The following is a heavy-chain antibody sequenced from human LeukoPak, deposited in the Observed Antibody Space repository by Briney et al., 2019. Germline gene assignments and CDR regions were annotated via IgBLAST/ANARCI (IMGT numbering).Heavy chain of an antibody. CDR3: ARDRGRDGYNYEFDAFGI. Sequence: SETLSLTCTVSGGSISSSSYYWGWIRQPPGKGLEWVGRIYTGGSTNYNPSLKSRVTISVDTSKNQFSLKLSSVTAADTAVYYCARDRGRDGYNYEFDAFGIWGQGTMVTVSS. CDR2: IYTGGST. V-gene: IGHV4-39*07. J-gene: IGHJ3*02. D-gene: IGHD5-24*01. CDR1: GGSISSSSYY.